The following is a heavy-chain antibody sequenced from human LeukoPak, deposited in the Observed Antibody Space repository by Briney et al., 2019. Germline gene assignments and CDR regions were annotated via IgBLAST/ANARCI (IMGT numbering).Heavy chain of an antibody. CDR3: AMGSRYGHFDY. V-gene: IGHV3-7*01. Sequence: PGGSLRLSCAASGFTFSSYWMSWVRQAPGKGLEWVANIKQDGSEKYYVDSVKGRFTISRDNAKNSLYLQMNSLRAEDTAVYYCAMGSRYGHFDYWGQGTLVTVSS. J-gene: IGHJ4*02. D-gene: IGHD3-22*01. CDR1: GFTFSSYW. CDR2: IKQDGSEK.